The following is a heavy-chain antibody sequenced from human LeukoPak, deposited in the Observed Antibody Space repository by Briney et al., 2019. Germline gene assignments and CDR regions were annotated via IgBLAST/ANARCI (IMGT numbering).Heavy chain of an antibody. D-gene: IGHD2-8*01. CDR3: ARGYCTNGVCLWGAFDI. CDR1: GGTFSSYA. CDR2: IIPIFGTA. J-gene: IGHJ3*02. Sequence: GASVKVSCKASGGTFSSYATSWVRQAPGQGLEWMGRIIPIFGTANYAQKFQGRVTITADKSTSTAYMELSSLRSEDTAVYYCARGYCTNGVCLWGAFDIWGQGTMVTVSS. V-gene: IGHV1-69*06.